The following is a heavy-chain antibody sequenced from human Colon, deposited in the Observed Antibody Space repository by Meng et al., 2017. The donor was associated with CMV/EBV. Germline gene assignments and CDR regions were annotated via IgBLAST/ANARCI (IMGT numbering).Heavy chain of an antibody. V-gene: IGHV3-21*01. CDR1: GFTFSWYS. D-gene: IGHD3-16*01. CDR2: ISRSSSYI. CDR3: ARVLNLLMITFGGPSSASFDY. Sequence: GESLKISCEASGFTFSWYSMNWVRQAPGKGLEWVSSISRSSSYIYYADSVKGRFTISRDNAKNSLYLQMNSLRAEDTSVYYCARVLNLLMITFGGPSSASFDYWGQGTLVTVPQ. J-gene: IGHJ4*02.